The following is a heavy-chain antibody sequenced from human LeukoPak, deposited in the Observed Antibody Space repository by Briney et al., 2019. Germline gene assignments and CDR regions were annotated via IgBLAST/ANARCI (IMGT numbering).Heavy chain of an antibody. CDR2: VYYDGGT. D-gene: IGHD3-10*01. Sequence: SETLSLTCTVSGGSVSSSSYFWAWIRQPPGKGLEWIGSVYYDGGTSHSPSLKSRVTVPVDTSKNQFSLKLSSVTAADTAVYYCARRATSGSPYYLDYWGQGTLVTVSS. V-gene: IGHV4-39*07. CDR1: GGSVSSSSYF. J-gene: IGHJ4*02. CDR3: ARRATSGSPYYLDY.